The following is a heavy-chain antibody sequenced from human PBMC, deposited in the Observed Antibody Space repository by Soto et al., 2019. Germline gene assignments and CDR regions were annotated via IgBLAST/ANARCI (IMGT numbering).Heavy chain of an antibody. D-gene: IGHD6-6*01. CDR3: ASFEYSSSSRERYY. V-gene: IGHV5-10-1*03. Sequence: EVQLVQSGAEGKKPGKSLRISCKGSGYSFTTYWISWVRQIPGKALKWRGGIDPSDSYPNYSPSSQGHVTTSADKSISTAYLQWSSLKASDTAMYYCASFEYSSSSRERYYWGQGTLVTVSS. CDR1: GYSFTTYW. J-gene: IGHJ4*02. CDR2: IDPSDSYP.